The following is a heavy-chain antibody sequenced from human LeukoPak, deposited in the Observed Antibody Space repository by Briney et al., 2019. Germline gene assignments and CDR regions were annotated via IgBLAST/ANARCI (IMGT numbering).Heavy chain of an antibody. J-gene: IGHJ6*02. D-gene: IGHD3-3*01. V-gene: IGHV3-21*01. CDR1: GFTFSSYS. Sequence: GGSLRLSCAASGFTFSSYSMNWVRQAPGKGLEWVSSISSSSSYIYYADSVKGRFTISRDNAKNSLSMQMNSLRAEDTAVYYCAGPITIFGVGSDDYGMDVWGQGTTVTVSS. CDR3: AGPITIFGVGSDDYGMDV. CDR2: ISSSSSYI.